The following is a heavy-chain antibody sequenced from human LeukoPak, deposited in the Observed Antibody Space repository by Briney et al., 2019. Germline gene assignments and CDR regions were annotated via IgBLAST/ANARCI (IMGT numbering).Heavy chain of an antibody. CDR1: GYTLTELS. V-gene: IGHV1-24*01. CDR3: AETYYYDSSGYYYVR. D-gene: IGHD3-22*01. CDR2: FDPEDGET. Sequence: ASVKVSCKVSGYTLTELSMHWVRQAPGKGLGWMGGFDPEDGETIYAQKFQGRVTMTEDTSTDTAYMELSSLRSEDTAVYYCAETYYYDSSGYYYVRWGQGTLVTVSS. J-gene: IGHJ4*02.